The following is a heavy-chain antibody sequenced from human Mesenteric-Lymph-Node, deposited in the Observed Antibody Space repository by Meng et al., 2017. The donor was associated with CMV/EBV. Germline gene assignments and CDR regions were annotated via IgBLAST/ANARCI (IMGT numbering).Heavy chain of an antibody. Sequence: ASVKVSCKASGYSFATHGLSWVRQAPGQGLEWMGWITAYNGYTNYVQKFQGRVTMTTDTSTSTAYMELRGLRSDDTAVYYCARVLSITVYGVVMRDAFDIWGQGTMVTVSS. CDR2: ITAYNGYT. V-gene: IGHV1-18*01. J-gene: IGHJ3*02. CDR1: GYSFATHG. CDR3: ARVLSITVYGVVMRDAFDI. D-gene: IGHD3-3*01.